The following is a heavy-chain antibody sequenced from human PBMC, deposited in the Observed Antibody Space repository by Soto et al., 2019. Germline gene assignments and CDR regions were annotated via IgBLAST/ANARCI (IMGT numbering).Heavy chain of an antibody. CDR1: GGSISSYY. J-gene: IGHJ5*02. Sequence: SETLSLTCTVSGGSISSYYWSWIRQPPGKGLEWIGYIYYSGSTNYNPSLKSRVTISVDTSKNQFSLKLSSVTAADTVVYYCARDYDILTGENWFDPWGQGTLVTVS. CDR3: ARDYDILTGENWFDP. CDR2: IYYSGST. D-gene: IGHD3-9*01. V-gene: IGHV4-59*12.